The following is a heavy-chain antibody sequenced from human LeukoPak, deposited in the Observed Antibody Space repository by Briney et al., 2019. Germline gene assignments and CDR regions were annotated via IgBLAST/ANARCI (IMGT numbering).Heavy chain of an antibody. Sequence: GGSLRLSCAASGFTVSSNYMSWVRQAPGKGLEWVSVIYSGGSTYYADSVKGRFTISRDNSKNTLYLQMNSLRAEDTAVYYCARGYGDYEPDAFDIGGQGTMVSVSS. J-gene: IGHJ3*02. D-gene: IGHD4-17*01. CDR3: ARGYGDYEPDAFDI. CDR2: IYSGGST. CDR1: GFTVSSNY. V-gene: IGHV3-66*02.